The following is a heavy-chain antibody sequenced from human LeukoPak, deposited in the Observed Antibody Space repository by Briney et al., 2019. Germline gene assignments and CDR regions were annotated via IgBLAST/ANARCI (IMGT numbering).Heavy chain of an antibody. Sequence: SSETLSLTCTVSGGSISSYYWSWIRQPAGKGLEWIGRIYTSGSTNYNPSLKSRVTMSVDTSKNQFSLKLSSVTAADTAVYYCARESWIVVVVAATFSAFDIWGQGTMVTVSS. CDR1: GGSISSYY. V-gene: IGHV4-4*07. J-gene: IGHJ3*02. D-gene: IGHD2-15*01. CDR3: ARESWIVVVVAATFSAFDI. CDR2: IYTSGST.